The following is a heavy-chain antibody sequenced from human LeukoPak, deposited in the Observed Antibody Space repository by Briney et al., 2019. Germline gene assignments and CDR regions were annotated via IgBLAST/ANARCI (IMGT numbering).Heavy chain of an antibody. Sequence: SVKVSCKASGGTFNSYAISWVRQAPGQGLEWMGGIIPIFGTANYAQKFQGRVTITTDESTSTAYMELSSLRSEDTAVYYCARWLQLGNYFDYWGQGTLVTVSS. J-gene: IGHJ4*02. CDR3: ARWLQLGNYFDY. D-gene: IGHD5-24*01. V-gene: IGHV1-69*05. CDR2: IIPIFGTA. CDR1: GGTFNSYA.